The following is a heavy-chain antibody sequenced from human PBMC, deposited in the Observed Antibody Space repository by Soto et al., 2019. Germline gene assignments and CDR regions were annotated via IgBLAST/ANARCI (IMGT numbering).Heavy chain of an antibody. V-gene: IGHV1-2*02. J-gene: IGHJ4*02. CDR1: GYTFTGYY. CDR2: INPNSGGT. Sequence: ASVKVSCKASGYTFTGYYMHWVRQAPGQGLEWMGWINPNSGGTNYAQKFQGRVTMTRDTSISTAYMELGRLRSDDTAVYYCARVRPYYDILTGYLYYFDYWGQGTLVTVS. CDR3: ARVRPYYDILTGYLYYFDY. D-gene: IGHD3-9*01.